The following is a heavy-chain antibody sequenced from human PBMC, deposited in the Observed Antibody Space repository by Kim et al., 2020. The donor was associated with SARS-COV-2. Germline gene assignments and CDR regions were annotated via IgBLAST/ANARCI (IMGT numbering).Heavy chain of an antibody. V-gene: IGHV4-34*01. CDR2: INHSGST. J-gene: IGHJ5*02. D-gene: IGHD2-15*01. CDR1: GGSFSGYY. Sequence: SETLSLTCAVYGGSFSGYYWSWIRQPPGKGLEWIGEINHSGSTNYNPSLKSRVTISVDTSKNQFSLKLSSVTAADTAVYYCARRRVVVAATDWFDPWGQG. CDR3: ARRRVVVAATDWFDP.